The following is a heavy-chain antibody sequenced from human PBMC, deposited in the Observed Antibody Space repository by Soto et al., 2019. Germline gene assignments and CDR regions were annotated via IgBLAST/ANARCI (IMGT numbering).Heavy chain of an antibody. V-gene: IGHV4-30-4*01. Sequence: PSETLCLTCTVSGGSISSGDYYWSWIRQPPGKGLEWIGYIYYSGSTYYNPSLKSRVTISVDTSKNQFSLKLSSVTAADTAVYYCARDSSSLPMDVWGQGTTVTVSS. CDR1: GGSISSGDYY. CDR3: ARDSSSLPMDV. D-gene: IGHD6-6*01. J-gene: IGHJ6*02. CDR2: IYYSGST.